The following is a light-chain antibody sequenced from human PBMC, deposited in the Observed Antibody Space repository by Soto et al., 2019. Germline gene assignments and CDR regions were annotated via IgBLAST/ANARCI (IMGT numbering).Light chain of an antibody. Sequence: EIVLIQSPGTLSLSPGERATLSCRASQTMTRAYLAWYQQKPGQAPRLLIYAASYRATGIPDKFSGSGSGTEFSLTISRLEPEDSAVYYCHQYHSPPQTFGQGTKVDIK. CDR2: AAS. CDR3: HQYHSPPQT. CDR1: QTMTRAY. V-gene: IGKV3-20*01. J-gene: IGKJ2*01.